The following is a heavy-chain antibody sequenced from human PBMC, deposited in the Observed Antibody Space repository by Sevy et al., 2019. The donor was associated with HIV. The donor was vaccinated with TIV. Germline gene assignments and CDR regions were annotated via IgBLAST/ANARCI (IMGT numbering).Heavy chain of an antibody. Sequence: ASVKVSCKASGYTFTSYGISWVRQAPGQGLEWMGWIRAYNGNTNYAQKLQGRVTMTTDTSTSTAYMELRSLRSDDTAVYYCARATGSAGGYYFDYWGQGTLVTVSS. V-gene: IGHV1-18*04. D-gene: IGHD3-10*01. CDR3: ARATGSAGGYYFDY. J-gene: IGHJ4*02. CDR2: IRAYNGNT. CDR1: GYTFTSYG.